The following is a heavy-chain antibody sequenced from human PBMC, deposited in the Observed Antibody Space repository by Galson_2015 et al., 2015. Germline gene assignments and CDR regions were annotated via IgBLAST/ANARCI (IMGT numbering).Heavy chain of an antibody. D-gene: IGHD3/OR15-3a*01. CDR3: ARDREERIVLFGVVYPGAFDI. V-gene: IGHV3-21*01. CDR1: GITFSSYT. J-gene: IGHJ3*02. Sequence: SLRLSCAASGITFSSYTMNWVRQAPGKGLEWVSSISSSTTYIYYADSVKGRFTISRDNAKNSLYLQMNSLRAEDTAVYYCARDREERIVLFGVVYPGAFDIWGQGTMVTVSS. CDR2: ISSSTTYI.